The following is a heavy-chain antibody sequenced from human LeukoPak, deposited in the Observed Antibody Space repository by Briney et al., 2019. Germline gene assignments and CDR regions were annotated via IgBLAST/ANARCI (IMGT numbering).Heavy chain of an antibody. Sequence: GGSLRLSCAVSGFNVITYYMNWVRQAPGKGLEWVSVVYSGGSTFYADSVKGRFTISRDNSKNTLYLQMNSLRAEDTAVYYCARLANPSGYWDWGQGTLVTVSS. J-gene: IGHJ4*02. CDR3: ARLANPSGYWD. V-gene: IGHV3-53*01. D-gene: IGHD3-22*01. CDR1: GFNVITYY. CDR2: VYSGGST.